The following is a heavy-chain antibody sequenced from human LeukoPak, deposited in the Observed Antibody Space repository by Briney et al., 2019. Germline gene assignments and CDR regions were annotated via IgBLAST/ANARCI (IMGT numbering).Heavy chain of an antibody. CDR1: GYTFTSYG. J-gene: IGHJ5*02. D-gene: IGHD3-3*01. CDR3: ARLGREVGGTGLRFLEWLSYNWFDP. Sequence: ASVKVSCKASGYTFTSYGISWVRQAPGQGLEGMGWISAYNGNTNYAQKLQGRVTMTTDTSTSTAYMEMRSLRSDDTAVYYCARLGREVGGTGLRFLEWLSYNWFDPWGQGTLVTVSS. CDR2: ISAYNGNT. V-gene: IGHV1-18*01.